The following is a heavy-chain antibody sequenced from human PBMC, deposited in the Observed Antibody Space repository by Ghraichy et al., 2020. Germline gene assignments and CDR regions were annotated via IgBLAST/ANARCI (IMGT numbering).Heavy chain of an antibody. V-gene: IGHV2-5*01. Sequence: SGPTLVKPTQTLTLTCTFSGFSLSTSGVGVGWIRQPPGKALEWLALIYWNDDKRYSPSLKSRLTITKDTSKNQVVLTMTNMDPVDTATYYCAHRERYLVSGGSSGYPRSFDYWGQGTLVTVSS. J-gene: IGHJ4*02. CDR3: AHRERYLVSGGSSGYPRSFDY. D-gene: IGHD3-22*01. CDR1: GFSLSTSGVG. CDR2: IYWNDDK.